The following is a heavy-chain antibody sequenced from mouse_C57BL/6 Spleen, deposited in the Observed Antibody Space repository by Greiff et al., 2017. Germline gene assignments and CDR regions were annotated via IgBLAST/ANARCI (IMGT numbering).Heavy chain of an antibody. Sequence: EVKLVESGGGLVQPGGSMKLSCAASGFTFSDAWMDWVRQSPEKGLEWVAEFRNKANNHATYYAESVKGRFTISRDDSKSSVYLQMNSLRAEDTCIYYCTRNYDYDGAPFDYWGQGTTLTVSS. CDR3: TRNYDYDGAPFDY. D-gene: IGHD2-4*01. CDR1: GFTFSDAW. J-gene: IGHJ2*01. CDR2: FRNKANNHAT. V-gene: IGHV6-6*01.